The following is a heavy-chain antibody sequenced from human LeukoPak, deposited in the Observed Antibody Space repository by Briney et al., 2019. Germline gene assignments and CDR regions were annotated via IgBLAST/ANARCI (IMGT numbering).Heavy chain of an antibody. CDR1: PGSISSGGYY. CDR2: IYYSGST. V-gene: IGHV4-31*03. D-gene: IGHD2-15*01. Sequence: SETLSLTCTASPGSISSGGYYWSWIRQHPGKGLEWIGYIYYSGSTYYNPSLKSRVTISVDTSKYQFSLILSSVTAADTAVYYCARSGSTRSYSYYGMDVWGQGTTITVSS. J-gene: IGHJ6*02. CDR3: ARSGSTRSYSYYGMDV.